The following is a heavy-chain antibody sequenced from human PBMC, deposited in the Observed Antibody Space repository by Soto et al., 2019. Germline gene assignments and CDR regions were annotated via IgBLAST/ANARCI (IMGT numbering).Heavy chain of an antibody. J-gene: IGHJ4*02. CDR2: ISWNSGSI. Sequence: LXLSFASSGFTFDDYAMHWVRQAPGKGLEWVSGISWNSGSIGYADSVKGRFTISRDNAKNSLYLQMNSLRAEDTALYYCAKDSSGYYSIPSYFDYWGQGTLVTVYS. V-gene: IGHV3-9*01. D-gene: IGHD3-22*01. CDR3: AKDSSGYYSIPSYFDY. CDR1: GFTFDDYA.